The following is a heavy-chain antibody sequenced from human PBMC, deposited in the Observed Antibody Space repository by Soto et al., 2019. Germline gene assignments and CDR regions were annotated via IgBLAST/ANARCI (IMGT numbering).Heavy chain of an antibody. CDR1: GFTFSSHL. V-gene: IGHV3-23*01. Sequence: PGGSLRLSCAASGFTFSSHLMHWVRQAPGQGLEWVSGISGIGGGGSTFYTDSVKGRFTISRDNSKNTLYLQMSSLRVEDTAIYYCAQTWASYREVFDYWGHGTLVTVSS. D-gene: IGHD3-16*02. J-gene: IGHJ4*01. CDR2: ISGIGGGGST. CDR3: AQTWASYREVFDY.